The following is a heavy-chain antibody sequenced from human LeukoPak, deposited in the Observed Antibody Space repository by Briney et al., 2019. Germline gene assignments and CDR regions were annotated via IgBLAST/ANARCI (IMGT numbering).Heavy chain of an antibody. CDR3: ARYRCSSTSCYYFIGFDP. J-gene: IGHJ5*02. D-gene: IGHD2-2*01. CDR2: IYYSGST. V-gene: IGHV4-31*03. CDR1: GGSISSGGYY. Sequence: SETLSLTCTVSGGSISSGGYYWSWIRQHPGKGLEWIGYIYYSGSTYYNPSLKSRVTISVDTSKNQFSLKLSSVTAADTPVYYCARYRCSSTSCYYFIGFDPWGQGTLVTVSS.